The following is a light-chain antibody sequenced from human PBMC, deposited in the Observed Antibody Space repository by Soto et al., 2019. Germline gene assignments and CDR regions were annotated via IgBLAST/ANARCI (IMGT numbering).Light chain of an antibody. J-gene: IGKJ1*01. CDR3: QQYGSLSWT. CDR1: QSVSSY. CDR2: DAS. Sequence: EIVLTQSPATLSLSPGEGATLSCRASQSVSSYLAWYQQKPGQAPRLLIYDASNRATGIPARFSGSGSGTDFTLTISRLEPEDFAVYYCQQYGSLSWTFGQGTKVDIK. V-gene: IGKV3-11*01.